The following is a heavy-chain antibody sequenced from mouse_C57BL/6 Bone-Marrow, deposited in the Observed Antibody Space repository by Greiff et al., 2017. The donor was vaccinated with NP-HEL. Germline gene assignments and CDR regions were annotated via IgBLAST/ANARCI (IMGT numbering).Heavy chain of an antibody. CDR2: ISSGSSTI. D-gene: IGHD1-1*01. CDR3: ARLLVEFAY. Sequence: EVKLMESGGGLVKPGGSLKLSCAASGFTFSDYGMHWVRQAPEKGLEWVAYISSGSSTIYYADTVKGRFTISRDNAKNTLFLQMTSLRSEDTAMYYCARLLVEFAYWGQGTLVTVSA. J-gene: IGHJ3*01. V-gene: IGHV5-17*01. CDR1: GFTFSDYG.